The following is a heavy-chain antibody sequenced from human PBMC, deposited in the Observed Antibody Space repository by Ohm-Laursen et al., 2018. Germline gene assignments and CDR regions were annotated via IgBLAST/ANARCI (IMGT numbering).Heavy chain of an antibody. D-gene: IGHD6-19*01. J-gene: IGHJ4*02. CDR1: GFTFSSYA. Sequence: SLRLSCTASGFTFSSYAMSWVRQAPGKGLAWVSAISDSGGSTYYADSVKGWFTISRDNSKNTLYLQMNSLRAEDTAAYYCAKDLASRIYSSGWLPYYFDYWDQGTLVTVSS. CDR2: ISDSGGST. CDR3: AKDLASRIYSSGWLPYYFDY. V-gene: IGHV3-23*01.